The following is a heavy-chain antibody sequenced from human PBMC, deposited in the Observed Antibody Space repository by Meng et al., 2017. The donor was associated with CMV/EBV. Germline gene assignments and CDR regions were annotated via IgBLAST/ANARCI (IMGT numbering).Heavy chain of an antibody. D-gene: IGHD3-3*01. CDR2: IIPILGIA. J-gene: IGHJ6*02. V-gene: IGHV1-69*10. CDR1: GGTFSSYA. Sequence: VKVSCKASGGTFSSYAISWVRQAPGQGLEWMGGIIPILGIANYAQKFQGRVTITADKSTSTAYMELSSLRSEDTAVYYCARGRDDFWSGYSGDYYGMDVWGQGTTVTVSS. CDR3: ARGRDDFWSGYSGDYYGMDV.